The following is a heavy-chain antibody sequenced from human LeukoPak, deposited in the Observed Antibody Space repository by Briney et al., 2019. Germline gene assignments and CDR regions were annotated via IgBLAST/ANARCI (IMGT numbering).Heavy chain of an antibody. J-gene: IGHJ4*02. Sequence: PGGSLRLSCAASGFTVSSNYMSWVRQAPGKGLEWVSVIYSGGSTYYADSVKGRFTISRDNSKNTLYLQMNSLRAEDTAVCYCARDLYDILTGYYSDYWGQGTLVTVSS. CDR2: IYSGGST. CDR3: ARDLYDILTGYYSDY. D-gene: IGHD3-9*01. CDR1: GFTVSSNY. V-gene: IGHV3-53*01.